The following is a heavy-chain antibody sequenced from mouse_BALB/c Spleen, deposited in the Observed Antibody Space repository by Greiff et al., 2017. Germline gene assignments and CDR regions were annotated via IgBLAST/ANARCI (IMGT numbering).Heavy chain of an antibody. J-gene: IGHJ2*01. CDR1: GFTFSDFY. V-gene: IGHV7-1*02. CDR3: ARDAYGYYFDY. Sequence: EVNVVDSGGGLVQPGGSLRLSCATSGFTFSDFYMEWVRQPPGKRLEWIAASRNKANDYTTEYSASVKGRFIVSRDTSQSILYLQMNALRAEDTAIYYCARDAYGYYFDYWGQGTTLTVSS. D-gene: IGHD2-2*01. CDR2: SRNKANDYTT.